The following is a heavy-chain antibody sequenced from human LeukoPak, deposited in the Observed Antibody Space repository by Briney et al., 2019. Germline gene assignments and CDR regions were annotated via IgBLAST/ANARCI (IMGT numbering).Heavy chain of an antibody. V-gene: IGHV3-30*18. CDR1: GFTFSSYG. J-gene: IGHJ4*02. CDR3: AKDWGYSGYDYFDY. Sequence: GRSLSLSCAASGFTFSSYGMHWVRQAPGKGPEWVAVISYDGSNKYYADSVKGRFTISRDNSKNTLYLQMNSLRAEDTAVYYCAKDWGYSGYDYFDYWGQGTLVTVSS. CDR2: ISYDGSNK. D-gene: IGHD5-12*01.